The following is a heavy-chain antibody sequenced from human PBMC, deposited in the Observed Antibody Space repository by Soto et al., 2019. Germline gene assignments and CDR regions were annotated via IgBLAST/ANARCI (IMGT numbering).Heavy chain of an antibody. V-gene: IGHV1-2*02. CDR2: INPNSGGT. CDR3: ARDGGPAVIPYYYGMDV. D-gene: IGHD3-16*01. J-gene: IGHJ6*02. CDR1: GYTFTGYY. Sequence: ASVKVSCKASGYTFTGYYMHWVRQATGQGLEWMGWINPNSGGTNYAQKFQGRVTMSRDTSISTAYMELSRLRSDDTAVYYCARDGGPAVIPYYYGMDVWGQGTTVTVS.